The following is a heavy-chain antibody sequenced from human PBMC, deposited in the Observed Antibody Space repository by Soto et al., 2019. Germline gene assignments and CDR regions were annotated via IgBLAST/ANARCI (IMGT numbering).Heavy chain of an antibody. CDR3: ARHGFGPLHGLVDV. V-gene: IGHV4-59*08. J-gene: IGHJ6*02. D-gene: IGHD3-10*01. CDR2: IMYSGYS. Sequence: QVQLQESGPGLVKPSETLSLTCTVSGDSLTNYYCSWFRQPPGKGLEWIGYIMYSGYSAYNLSLKGGVAMSMDTSKTQFSLMLESVTATDTAVYYCARHGFGPLHGLVDVWGQGTTVIVSS. CDR1: GDSLTNYY.